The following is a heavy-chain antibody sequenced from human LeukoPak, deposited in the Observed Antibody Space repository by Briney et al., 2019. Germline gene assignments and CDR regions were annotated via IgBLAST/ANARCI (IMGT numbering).Heavy chain of an antibody. CDR1: GFAFNTYA. J-gene: IGHJ1*01. Sequence: KPGGSLRLSCAASGFAFNTYAMNWVRQAPGKGLEWVSSINHHSGFIYYADSVKGRFTISRDNAQSSLYLEMNSLRAEDTAVYYCARVGGGYYLQHWGQGTLVTVSS. CDR3: ARVGGGYYLQH. D-gene: IGHD3-16*01. CDR2: INHHSGFI. V-gene: IGHV3-21*04.